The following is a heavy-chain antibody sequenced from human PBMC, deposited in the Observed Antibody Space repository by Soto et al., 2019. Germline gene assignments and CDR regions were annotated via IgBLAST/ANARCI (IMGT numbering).Heavy chain of an antibody. V-gene: IGHV3-30-3*01. CDR1: GFTFSSYA. Sequence: QVQLVESGGGVVQPGRSLRLSCAASGFTFSSYAMHWVCQAPGKGLEWVAVISYDGSNKYYAYSVKGRFTISRDNSKKTLYLQMNSLRAEDTSVYYCASWSYYYYGMDVWGQGTTVTVSS. CDR2: ISYDGSNK. CDR3: ASWSYYYYGMDV. J-gene: IGHJ6*02.